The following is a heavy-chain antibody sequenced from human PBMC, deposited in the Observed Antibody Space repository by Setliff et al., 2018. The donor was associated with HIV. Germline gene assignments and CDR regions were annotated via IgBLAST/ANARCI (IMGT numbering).Heavy chain of an antibody. CDR1: GFTLRSYW. V-gene: IGHV3-7*01. CDR3: ARMVAGF. J-gene: IGHJ4*02. Sequence: PGGSLRLSCAASGFTLRSYWLSWVRQAPGKGLEWVASINEDGSEKNYVDSVKGRFTISRDNAKNSLFLQVKSLRAEDTAVYYCARMVAGFWGQGTLVTVSS. CDR2: INEDGSEK. D-gene: IGHD6-19*01.